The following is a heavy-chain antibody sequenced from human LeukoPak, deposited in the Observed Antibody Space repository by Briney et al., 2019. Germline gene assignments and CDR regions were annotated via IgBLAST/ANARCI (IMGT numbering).Heavy chain of an antibody. CDR2: INRDGSEK. V-gene: IGHV3-7*02. CDR1: GFTLSSYW. Sequence: GGSQRLSCAASGFTLSSYWMSWVRQAPGKGLEWVANINRDGSEKYYVDSVKGRFTISRDNSKNTVYLQMNSLRAEDTAVYYCAKGSIDWYYFDYWGQGTLVTVSS. D-gene: IGHD3-9*01. CDR3: AKGSIDWYYFDY. J-gene: IGHJ4*02.